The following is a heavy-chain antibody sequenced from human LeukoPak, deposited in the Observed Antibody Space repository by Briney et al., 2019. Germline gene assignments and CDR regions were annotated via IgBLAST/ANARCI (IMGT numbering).Heavy chain of an antibody. J-gene: IGHJ4*02. V-gene: IGHV4-39*01. CDR2: IYYSGST. CDR3: ASSFYDFYFDY. CDR1: GGSISSSSYY. Sequence: SETLSLTCTVSGGSISSSSYYWGWIRQPPGKGLEWIGSIYYSGSTYYNPSLKSRVTISVDTSKNQFSLKLSSVTAADTAVYYCASSFYDFYFDYWGQGTLVTVSS. D-gene: IGHD3-3*01.